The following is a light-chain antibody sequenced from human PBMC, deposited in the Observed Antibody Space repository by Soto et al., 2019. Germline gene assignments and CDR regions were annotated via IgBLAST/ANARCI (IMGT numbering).Light chain of an antibody. CDR3: QQYGSSGLT. Sequence: EIVLTQSPGTLSLSPGERATLSCRASQSVSSSSLAWYQQKPGQAPRLLIYGASSRATGIPDRFSGSGSGTDFTLSISRLGPEDFAVYYCQQYGSSGLTFGGGTKVEIK. V-gene: IGKV3-20*01. J-gene: IGKJ4*01. CDR2: GAS. CDR1: QSVSSSS.